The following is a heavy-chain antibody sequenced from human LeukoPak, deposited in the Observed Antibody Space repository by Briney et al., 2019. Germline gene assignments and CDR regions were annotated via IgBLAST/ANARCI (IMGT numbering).Heavy chain of an antibody. D-gene: IGHD7-27*01. CDR2: IYTSGST. CDR1: GGSISSYY. CDR3: ASELGSLGRVDY. J-gene: IGHJ4*02. Sequence: KPSETLSLTCTVSGGSISSYYWSWIRQPAGKGLEWIGRIYTSGSTNYNPPLKSRVTISVDKSKNQFSLKLSSVTAADTAVYYCASELGSLGRVDYWGQGTLVTVSS. V-gene: IGHV4-4*07.